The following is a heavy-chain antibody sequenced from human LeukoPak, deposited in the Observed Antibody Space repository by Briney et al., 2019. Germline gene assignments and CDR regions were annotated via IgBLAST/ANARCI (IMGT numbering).Heavy chain of an antibody. CDR3: ARARGYSYVVDF. Sequence: PSETLSLTCAVYGGSFNGYYWTWIRQPPGKGLEWSGEINHSGSTNYNPSLKSRVTISVDTSKNQFSLKLSSVTAADTAVYYCARARGYSYVVDFWGQGTLVTVSS. CDR2: INHSGST. J-gene: IGHJ4*02. CDR1: GGSFNGYY. D-gene: IGHD5-18*01. V-gene: IGHV4-34*01.